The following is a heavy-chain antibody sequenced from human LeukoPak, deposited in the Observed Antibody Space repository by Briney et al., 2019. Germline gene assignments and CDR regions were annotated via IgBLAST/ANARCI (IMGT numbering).Heavy chain of an antibody. CDR1: GGTFSSYA. CDR2: IIPIFGTA. D-gene: IGHD2-15*01. J-gene: IGHJ4*02. CDR3: ARSEVVAATRQPADY. Sequence: SVKVSCXASGGTFSSYAISWVRQARGQGLEWMGGIIPIFGTANYAQKFQGRVTITTDESTSTAYMGLSSLRSEDTAVYYCARSEVVAATRQPADYWGQGTLVTVSS. V-gene: IGHV1-69*05.